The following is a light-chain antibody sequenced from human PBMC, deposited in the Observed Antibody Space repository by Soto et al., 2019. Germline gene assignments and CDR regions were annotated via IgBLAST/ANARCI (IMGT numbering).Light chain of an antibody. CDR2: EVS. Sequence: QSVLTQPPSASGSPGQSVTISCTGTSSDVGGYNYVSWYQQHPGKAPKLMIYEVSKRPSGVPDRFSGSKSGNTASLTGSGLQAEDEDDYYCSSYAGSNTVVFGGGTKVTVL. J-gene: IGLJ2*01. CDR3: SSYAGSNTVV. CDR1: SSDVGGYNY. V-gene: IGLV2-8*01.